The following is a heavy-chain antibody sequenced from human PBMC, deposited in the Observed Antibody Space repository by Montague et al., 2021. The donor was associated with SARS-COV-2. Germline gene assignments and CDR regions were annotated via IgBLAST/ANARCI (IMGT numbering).Heavy chain of an antibody. J-gene: IGHJ4*02. D-gene: IGHD2-2*01. CDR2: TYYRSKWYN. V-gene: IGHV6-1*01. CDR3: ARIPVGSKYYFDF. CDR1: GDSVPSNIAT. Sequence: CAISGDSVPSNIATWNWIRQSPSSGLEWPGWTYYRSKWYNDYAESVKSRITIDPDTSKHQFSLHLNSVTPEGTAVYYCARIPVGSKYYFDFWGQGTLVTVSS.